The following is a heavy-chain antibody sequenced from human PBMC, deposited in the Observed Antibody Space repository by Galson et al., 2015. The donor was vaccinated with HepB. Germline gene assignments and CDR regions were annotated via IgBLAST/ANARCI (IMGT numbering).Heavy chain of an antibody. V-gene: IGHV3-23*01. CDR2: ISGSGGST. CDR1: GFTFSSYA. J-gene: IGHJ4*02. CDR3: AKDVRYFDWLLPEFDY. D-gene: IGHD3-9*01. Sequence: SLRLSCAASGFTFSSYAMSWVRQAPGKGLEWVSAISGSGGSTYYADSVKGRFTISRDNSKNTLYLQMNSLRAEDTAVYYCAKDVRYFDWLLPEFDYWGQGTLVTVSS.